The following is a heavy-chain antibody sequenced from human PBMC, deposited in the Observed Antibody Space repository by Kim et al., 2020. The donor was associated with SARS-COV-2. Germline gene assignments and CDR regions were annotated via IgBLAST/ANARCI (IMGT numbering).Heavy chain of an antibody. V-gene: IGHV3-30*18. D-gene: IGHD6-19*01. CDR2: ISYDGSNK. CDR1: GFTFSSYG. CDR3: AKEGTNFVGLGNEDY. J-gene: IGHJ4*02. Sequence: GGSLRLSCAASGFTFSSYGMHWVRQAPGKGLEWVAVISYDGSNKYYADSVKGRFTISRDNSKNTLYLQMNSLRAEDTAVYYCAKEGTNFVGLGNEDYWGQGTLVTVSS.